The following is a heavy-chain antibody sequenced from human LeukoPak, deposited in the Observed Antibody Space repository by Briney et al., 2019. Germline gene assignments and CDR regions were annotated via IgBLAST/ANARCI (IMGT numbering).Heavy chain of an antibody. Sequence: PGGSLRLSCAASGFTFDDYAMHWVRQAPGKGLEWVSGISWNSGSIGYADSVKGRFTISRDNAKNSLYLQMNSLRAEDTAVYYCARDRYSSGPAGYWGQGTLVTVSS. J-gene: IGHJ4*02. CDR1: GFTFDDYA. D-gene: IGHD6-19*01. CDR3: ARDRYSSGPAGY. CDR2: ISWNSGSI. V-gene: IGHV3-9*01.